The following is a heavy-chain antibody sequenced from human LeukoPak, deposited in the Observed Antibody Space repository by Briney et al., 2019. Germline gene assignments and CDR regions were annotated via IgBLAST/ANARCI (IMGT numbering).Heavy chain of an antibody. D-gene: IGHD3-22*01. Sequence: GGSLRLSCAASGFTVSSNYMSWVRQAPGKGLDWVSVIYSDGSTYYADSVKGRFTISRDNSKNTLYLQMNSLRAEDTAVYYCARIPIVVITSGGYWGQGTLPTVSS. CDR2: IYSDGST. V-gene: IGHV3-53*01. CDR3: ARIPIVVITSGGY. J-gene: IGHJ4*02. CDR1: GFTVSSNY.